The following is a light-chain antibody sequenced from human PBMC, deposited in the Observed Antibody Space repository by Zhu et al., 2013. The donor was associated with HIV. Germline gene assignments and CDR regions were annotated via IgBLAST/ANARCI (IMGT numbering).Light chain of an antibody. CDR1: QGIRND. CDR3: QQYNSPSFT. CDR2: SIS. V-gene: IGKV1-17*01. Sequence: DIQMTQSPSTLSASVGDRVTITCRASQGIRNDLGWYQQKPGKAPKRLLYSISTLQSGVPSRFSGSGSGTEFTLTISSLQPDDFATYYCQQYNSPSFTFGPGTKVDIK. J-gene: IGKJ3*01.